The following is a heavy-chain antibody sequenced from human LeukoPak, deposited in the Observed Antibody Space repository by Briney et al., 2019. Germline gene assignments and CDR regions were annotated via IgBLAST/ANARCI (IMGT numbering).Heavy chain of an antibody. D-gene: IGHD5-12*01. CDR3: AKDSGYDFSGWYFDL. V-gene: IGHV3-43*01. J-gene: IGHJ2*01. CDR1: GLTFSKVW. Sequence: GGSLRLSCAASGLTFSKVWMSWVRQAPGKGLEWVSLISWDGGSTYYADSVKGRFTISRDNRKNSLYLQMNSLRTEDTALYYCAKDSGYDFSGWYFDLWGRGALVTVSS. CDR2: ISWDGGST.